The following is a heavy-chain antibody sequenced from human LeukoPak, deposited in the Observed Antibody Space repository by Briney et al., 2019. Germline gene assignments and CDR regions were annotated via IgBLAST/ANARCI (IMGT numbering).Heavy chain of an antibody. V-gene: IGHV3-23*01. D-gene: IGHD3-22*01. CDR2: ISGSGGST. CDR3: AKSPLVLWDDSSGYQTP. Sequence: QPGGSLRLSCAASGSTFSSYAMSWVRQAPGKGLEWVSAISGSGGSTYYADSVKGRFTISRDNSKNTLYLQMNSLRAEDTAVYYCAKSPLVLWDDSSGYQTPWGQGTLVTVSS. CDR1: GSTFSSYA. J-gene: IGHJ5*02.